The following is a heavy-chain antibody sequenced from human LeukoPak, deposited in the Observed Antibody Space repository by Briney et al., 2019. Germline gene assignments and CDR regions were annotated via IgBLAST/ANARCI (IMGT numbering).Heavy chain of an antibody. V-gene: IGHV1-18*01. D-gene: IGHD3-22*01. J-gene: IGHJ3*02. CDR2: ISAYNGNT. Sequence: GASVKVSFKASGYTFTSYGISWVRQAPGQGLEWMGWISAYNGNTNYAQKLQGRVTMTTDTSTSTAYMELRSLRSDDTAVYYCASIVAPMGDAFDIWGQGTMVTVSS. CDR3: ASIVAPMGDAFDI. CDR1: GYTFTSYG.